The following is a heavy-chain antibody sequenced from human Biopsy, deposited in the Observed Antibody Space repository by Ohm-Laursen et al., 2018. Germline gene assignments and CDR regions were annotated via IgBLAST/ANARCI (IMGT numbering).Heavy chain of an antibody. CDR1: GFIFKSYG. CDR3: ARDRREHYQFDH. J-gene: IGHJ4*02. Sequence: LSLTCAVSGFIFKSYGMHWVRQAPGKGLEWVALIWYDGSDQYYADSVKGRFTISRDNSKNTVYLQMNSLRAEDTAVYYCARDRREHYQFDHWGQGTRVTVSS. D-gene: IGHD1-26*01. V-gene: IGHV3-33*01. CDR2: IWYDGSDQ.